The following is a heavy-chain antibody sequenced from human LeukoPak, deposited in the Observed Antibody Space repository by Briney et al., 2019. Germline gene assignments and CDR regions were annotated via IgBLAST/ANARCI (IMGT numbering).Heavy chain of an antibody. V-gene: IGHV3-23*01. D-gene: IGHD6-13*01. J-gene: IGHJ1*01. CDR2: ISISGGST. CDR1: GFTFSSYA. Sequence: PGGPLRLSCAASGFTFSSYAMSWVRQAPGKGLEWVSSISISGGSTYYTDSVKGRFTISRDNSKNTLYLQMTSLRAEDTAIYYCAKAEGSSTWYRGEYFQHWGQGTLVTVSS. CDR3: AKAEGSSTWYRGEYFQH.